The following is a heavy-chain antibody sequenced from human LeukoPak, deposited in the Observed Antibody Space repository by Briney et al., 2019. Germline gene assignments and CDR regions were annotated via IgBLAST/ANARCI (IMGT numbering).Heavy chain of an antibody. Sequence: SETLSLTCTVSGGSISSSSYYWGWIRQPPGKGLEWIGSIYHSGSTYYNPSLKSRVTISVDTSKNQFSLKLSSVTAADTAVYYCARDVGDIVVVPAADDGWFDPWGQGTLVTVSS. CDR2: IYHSGST. CDR3: ARDVGDIVVVPAADDGWFDP. CDR1: GGSISSSSYY. V-gene: IGHV4-39*07. D-gene: IGHD2-2*01. J-gene: IGHJ5*02.